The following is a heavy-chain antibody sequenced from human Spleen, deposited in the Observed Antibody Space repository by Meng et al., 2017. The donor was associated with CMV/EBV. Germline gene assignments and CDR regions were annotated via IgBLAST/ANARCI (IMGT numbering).Heavy chain of an antibody. J-gene: IGHJ6*02. D-gene: IGHD5-18*01. CDR1: GFTFGDHA. Sequence: GESLKISCTTSGFTFGDHAMSWVRQAPGRGLEWVGFIRSKTYGGTTEYAASVEGRFTISRDDSKSIAYLHMDSLKTEDTAVYYCASHGLRGYNYGLYAMDVWGQGTTVTVSS. CDR2: IRSKTYGGTT. CDR3: ASHGLRGYNYGLYAMDV. V-gene: IGHV3-49*04.